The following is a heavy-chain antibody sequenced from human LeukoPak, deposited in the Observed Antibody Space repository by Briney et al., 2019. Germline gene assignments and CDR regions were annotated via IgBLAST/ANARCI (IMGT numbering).Heavy chain of an antibody. J-gene: IGHJ4*02. Sequence: GGSLRLSCAASGFTFSSYSMNWVRQAPGKGLEWVSSISSSSSYIYYADSVKGRFTISRDNAKNSLYLQTNSLRAEDTAVYYCARDFKAGFGEFPIDYWGQGTLVTVSS. CDR2: ISSSSSYI. CDR1: GFTFSSYS. V-gene: IGHV3-21*01. CDR3: ARDFKAGFGEFPIDY. D-gene: IGHD3-10*01.